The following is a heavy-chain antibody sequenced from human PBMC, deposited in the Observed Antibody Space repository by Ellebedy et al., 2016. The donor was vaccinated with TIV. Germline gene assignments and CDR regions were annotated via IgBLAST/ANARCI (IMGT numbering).Heavy chain of an antibody. CDR1: GTSLSSSY. V-gene: IGHV4-4*07. D-gene: IGHD2-15*01. CDR2: VYFDGHS. J-gene: IGHJ4*02. Sequence: GSLRLSXAVSGTSLSSSYWSWIRQPAGRGLEWIGRVYFDGHSNYNPSLQSRVTPSVDTSKNQLSLSLTSVTAADSAIYYRARDCSGGTCFSGGVDFWGQGILVTVSS. CDR3: ARDCSGGTCFSGGVDF.